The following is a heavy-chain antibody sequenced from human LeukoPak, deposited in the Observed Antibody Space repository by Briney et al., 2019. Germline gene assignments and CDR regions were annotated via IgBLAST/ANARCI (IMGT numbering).Heavy chain of an antibody. Sequence: GGSLRLSCAASGFTVGSKYMNWVRQAPGKGLEWVSILYSGSDTYYPASVKGRFTISRDDSKNTLSLQMNSLRAEDTAVYYCARVEDHYPWYFDLWGRGTLVTVSP. D-gene: IGHD3-10*01. CDR2: LYSGSDT. V-gene: IGHV3-53*01. CDR1: GFTVGSKY. J-gene: IGHJ2*01. CDR3: ARVEDHYPWYFDL.